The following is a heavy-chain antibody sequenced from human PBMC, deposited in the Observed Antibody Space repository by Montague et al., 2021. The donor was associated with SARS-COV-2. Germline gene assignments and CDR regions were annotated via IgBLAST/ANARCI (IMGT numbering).Heavy chain of an antibody. J-gene: IGHJ3*02. CDR2: ISSSSSYI. CDR3: ARPSLRWELPDAFDI. V-gene: IGHV3-21*05. Sequence: SLRLSCAASGFTFSSYEMNWVRQAPGKGLEWVSYISSSSSYIYYSDSVKGRFTISRDNAKNSLYLQMNSLRAEDTVVYYCARPSLRWELPDAFDIWGQGTMVTVSS. CDR1: GFTFSSYE. D-gene: IGHD1-26*01.